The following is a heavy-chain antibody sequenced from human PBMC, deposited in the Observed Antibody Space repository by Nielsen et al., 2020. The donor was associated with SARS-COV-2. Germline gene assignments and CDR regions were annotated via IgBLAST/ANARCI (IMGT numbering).Heavy chain of an antibody. V-gene: IGHV5-51*01. D-gene: IGHD6-13*01. CDR2: IFAGDSDT. Sequence: GESLKISCQGSGYSFTNYWIGWVRQMPGKGLEWMGIIFAGDSDTRYSPSFQGQVIISFDKSITTAYLQWNSLQASDSAMYYCARLQSSTGGGMDVWGQGTAVTVSS. CDR3: ARLQSSTGGGMDV. J-gene: IGHJ6*02. CDR1: GYSFTNYW.